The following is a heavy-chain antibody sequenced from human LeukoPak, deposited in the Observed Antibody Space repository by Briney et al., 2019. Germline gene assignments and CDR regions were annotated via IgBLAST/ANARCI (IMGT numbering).Heavy chain of an antibody. V-gene: IGHV1-46*01. Sequence: ASVKVSCKASGYTFTSYYMHWVRQAPGQGLEWMGIINPSGGSTSYAQKFQGRVTMTRDMSTSTVYIELSSLRSEDTAVYYCARDQAGLGSGWYFSPGRYFDYWGQGTLVTVSS. D-gene: IGHD6-19*01. J-gene: IGHJ4*02. CDR1: GYTFTSYY. CDR3: ARDQAGLGSGWYFSPGRYFDY. CDR2: INPSGGST.